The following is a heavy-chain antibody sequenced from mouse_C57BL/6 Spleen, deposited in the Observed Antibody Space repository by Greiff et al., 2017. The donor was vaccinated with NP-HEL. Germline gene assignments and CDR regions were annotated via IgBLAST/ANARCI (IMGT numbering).Heavy chain of an antibody. J-gene: IGHJ2*01. CDR2: IYPGDGDP. Sequence: VQLHQSGAELVKPGASVKISCKASGYAFSSYWMNWVKQRPGKGLEWIGQIYPGDGDPNYNGKFKGKATLTADKSSSTAYMQLSSLTSEDSAVYFCARTVTQDFDYWGQGTTLTVSS. V-gene: IGHV1-80*01. CDR1: GYAFSSYW. CDR3: ARTVTQDFDY. D-gene: IGHD2-13*01.